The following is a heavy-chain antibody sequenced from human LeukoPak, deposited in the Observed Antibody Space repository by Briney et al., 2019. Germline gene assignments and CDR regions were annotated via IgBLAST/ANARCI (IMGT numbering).Heavy chain of an antibody. CDR2: ISSYGGSI. CDR3: ARGASAKGYAGYCSSTSCPSGAFDI. D-gene: IGHD2-2*01. V-gene: IGHV3-11*01. Sequence: GGSLRLSCAASGLNFSDYYMSWIRRAPGKGLEWVSYISSYGGSIDYADSVKGRFTISRDNAKNSLYLQMNNLRAEDSAVYYCARGASAKGYAGYCSSTSCPSGAFDIWGQGTMVTVSS. CDR1: GLNFSDYY. J-gene: IGHJ3*02.